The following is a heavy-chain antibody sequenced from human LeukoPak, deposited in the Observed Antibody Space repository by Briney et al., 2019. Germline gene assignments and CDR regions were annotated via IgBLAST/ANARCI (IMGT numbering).Heavy chain of an antibody. CDR3: ATLAPKRYFDWLFS. Sequence: ASVKVSCKASGYTFTSYGISWVRQAPGQGLEWMGWISAYNGNTNYAQKLQGRVTITRDTSASTAYMELSSLRSEDTAVYYCATLAPKRYFDWLFSWGQGTLVTVSS. D-gene: IGHD3-9*01. CDR1: GYTFTSYG. J-gene: IGHJ5*01. V-gene: IGHV1-18*01. CDR2: ISAYNGNT.